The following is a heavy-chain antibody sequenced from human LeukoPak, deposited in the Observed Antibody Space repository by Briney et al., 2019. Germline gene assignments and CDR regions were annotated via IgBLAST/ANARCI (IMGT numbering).Heavy chain of an antibody. CDR1: GFTVSSNY. CDR3: TTAQDSGSDRSDH. V-gene: IGHV3-53*01. Sequence: GGSLRLSCAASGFTVSSNYMSWVRQAPGKGLEWVSVIYSGGSTYYADSVKGRFTISRDNSKNTLYLQMNSLRAEDTAVYYCTTAQDSGSDRSDHWGQGTLVTVSS. J-gene: IGHJ4*02. D-gene: IGHD5-12*01. CDR2: IYSGGST.